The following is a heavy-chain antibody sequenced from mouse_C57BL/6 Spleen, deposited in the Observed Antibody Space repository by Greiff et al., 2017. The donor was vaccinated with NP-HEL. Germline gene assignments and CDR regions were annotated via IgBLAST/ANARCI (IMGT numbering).Heavy chain of an antibody. CDR3: ARSDGFYFDD. CDR2: ISSGSSTI. V-gene: IGHV5-17*01. CDR1: GFTFSDYG. J-gene: IGHJ2*01. Sequence: EVQRVESGGGLVKPGGSLKLSCAASGFTFSDYGMHWVRQAPEKGLEWVAYISSGSSTIYYADTVKGRFTISRDNAKNTLFLQRTSLRSEDTAMYYCARSDGFYFDDWGQGTTLTVSS. D-gene: IGHD2-3*01.